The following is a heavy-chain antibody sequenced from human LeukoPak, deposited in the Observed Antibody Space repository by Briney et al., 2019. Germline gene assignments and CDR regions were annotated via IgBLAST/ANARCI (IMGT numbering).Heavy chain of an antibody. CDR1: GYTFTNNA. Sequence: ASVKVSCKTSGYTFTNNAVHWVRQAPGQRLEFVGWINVGNGDTQYSRKFQGRVTITRDASASTAYMELSSLRSEDTAVYYCTRGIPGGYEDFDYWGQGTLVTVSS. D-gene: IGHD5-12*01. CDR2: INVGNGDT. J-gene: IGHJ4*02. CDR3: TRGIPGGYEDFDY. V-gene: IGHV1-3*01.